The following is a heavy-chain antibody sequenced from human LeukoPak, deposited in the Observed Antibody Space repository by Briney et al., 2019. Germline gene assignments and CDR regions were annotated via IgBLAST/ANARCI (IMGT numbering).Heavy chain of an antibody. J-gene: IGHJ5*02. CDR3: ARDRCSSTSCYNTPNWFDP. D-gene: IGHD2-2*02. V-gene: IGHV3-20*01. CDR2: INWNGGSR. Sequence: GGSRRLSCAASGFKFDDYGMSWVRQVPGKGLEWVSGINWNGGSRGYADSVKGRFTISRDNAKNSVYLQMNSLRSEDTAFYHCARDRCSSTSCYNTPNWFDPWGQGTLVTVSS. CDR1: GFKFDDYG.